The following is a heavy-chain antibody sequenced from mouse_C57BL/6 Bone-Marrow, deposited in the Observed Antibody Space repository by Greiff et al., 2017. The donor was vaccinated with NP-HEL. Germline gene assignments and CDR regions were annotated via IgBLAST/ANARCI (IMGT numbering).Heavy chain of an antibody. V-gene: IGHV1-5*01. CDR2: IYPGNSDT. CDR3: IYSISYYAMDY. Sequence: VQLQQSGTVLARPGASVKMSCKTSGYTFTSYWMHWVKQRPGQGLEWIGAIYPGNSDTSYNQKFKGKAKLTAVTSASTAYMELSSLTNEDSAVYYCIYSISYYAMDYWGQRASVTVSS. D-gene: IGHD2-5*01. CDR1: GYTFTSYW. J-gene: IGHJ4*01.